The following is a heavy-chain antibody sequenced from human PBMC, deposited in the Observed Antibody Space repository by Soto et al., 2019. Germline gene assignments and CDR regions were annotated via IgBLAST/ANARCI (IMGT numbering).Heavy chain of an antibody. D-gene: IGHD3-22*01. J-gene: IGHJ5*02. CDR2: IYYGGTT. V-gene: IGHV4-39*02. Sequence: SETLSLTCNLSGRYISSSNYYWGWIRQPPGKGLEWIANIYYGGTTYYNPSLKSRVAISVDTSKNHFSLKLSSVTAADTAIYYCARSSTGYYKWFDPWGQGTLVT. CDR1: GRYISSSNYY. CDR3: ARSSTGYYKWFDP.